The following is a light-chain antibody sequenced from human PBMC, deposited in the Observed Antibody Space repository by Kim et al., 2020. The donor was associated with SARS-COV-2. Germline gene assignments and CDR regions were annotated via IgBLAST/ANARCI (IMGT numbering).Light chain of an antibody. CDR2: DAS. Sequence: DIQLTQSPSSLSASVGDRVTITCRTSHDITSYLVWSQQKPGEAPRSLIYDASTLRGGVTSRFSGSGSGTEFTLTISHLQPEDFATYYCLYYKIDPPILGQGTKGEF. V-gene: IGKV1-16*01. CDR1: HDITSY. CDR3: LYYKIDPPI. J-gene: IGKJ2*01.